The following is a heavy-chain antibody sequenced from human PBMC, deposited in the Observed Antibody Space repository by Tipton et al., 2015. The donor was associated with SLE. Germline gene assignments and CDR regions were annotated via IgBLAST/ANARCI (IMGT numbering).Heavy chain of an antibody. V-gene: IGHV4-59*11. CDR2: IYYSGST. J-gene: IGHJ2*01. CDR3: ARVRQWLDRFDL. Sequence: TLSLTCTVSGGSISSHYWSWIRQPPGKGLEWIGYIYYSGSTNYNPSLKSRVTISVDTSKNQFSLKLSSVTAADTAVYYCARVRQWLDRFDLWGRGTLVTVSS. D-gene: IGHD6-19*01. CDR1: GGSISSHY.